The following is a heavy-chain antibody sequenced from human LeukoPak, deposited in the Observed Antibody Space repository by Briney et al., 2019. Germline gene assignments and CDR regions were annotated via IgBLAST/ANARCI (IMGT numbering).Heavy chain of an antibody. D-gene: IGHD3-22*01. J-gene: IGHJ4*02. CDR3: AGLRGYYDSSGYYGY. Sequence: GGSLRLSCAASGFTFSSYSMTWVRQAPGKGLEWVSSISSSSSYIYYADSVKGRFTISRDNAKNSLYLQMNSLRAEDTAVYYCAGLRGYYDSSGYYGYWDQGTLVTVSS. CDR1: GFTFSSYS. V-gene: IGHV3-21*01. CDR2: ISSSSSYI.